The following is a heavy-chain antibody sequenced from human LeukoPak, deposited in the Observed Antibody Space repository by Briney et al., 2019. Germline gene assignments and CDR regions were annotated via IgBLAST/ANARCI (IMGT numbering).Heavy chain of an antibody. Sequence: PGGSLRLSCAASGFTFSSYSMNWVRQAPGKGLEWVPYISSSSSTIYYADSVKGRFTISRDNAKNSLYLQMNSLRAEDTAVYYCARSLGYCSGGSCYSRGGLGYWGQRTLVTVSS. J-gene: IGHJ4*02. CDR1: GFTFSSYS. CDR3: ARSLGYCSGGSCYSRGGLGY. V-gene: IGHV3-48*01. D-gene: IGHD2-15*01. CDR2: ISSSSSTI.